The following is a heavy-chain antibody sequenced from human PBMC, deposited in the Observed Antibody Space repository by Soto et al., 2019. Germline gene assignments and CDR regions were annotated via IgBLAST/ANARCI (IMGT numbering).Heavy chain of an antibody. D-gene: IGHD1-26*01. J-gene: IGHJ5*02. Sequence: GGSLRLSCAASGFTFSSYGMHWVRQAPGKGLEWVAVIWYDGSNKYYADSVKGRFTISRDNSKNTLYLQMNSLRAEDTAVYYCARVSSRYSGSLNWFDPWGQGTLVTVSS. CDR2: IWYDGSNK. V-gene: IGHV3-33*08. CDR3: ARVSSRYSGSLNWFDP. CDR1: GFTFSSYG.